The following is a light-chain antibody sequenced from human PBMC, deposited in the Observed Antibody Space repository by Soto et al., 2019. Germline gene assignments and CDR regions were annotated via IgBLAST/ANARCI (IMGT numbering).Light chain of an antibody. CDR2: AAS. Sequence: DIQMTQSPSSLSASVGDRVTITCQASQDITNFLNWYQQKSGKAPKLLIYAASNLETGVPSRFSGGGSGTDFTSTISSLQPEDIATYYCQQYDLFPWTFGQGTKVEIK. V-gene: IGKV1-33*01. CDR1: QDITNF. J-gene: IGKJ1*01. CDR3: QQYDLFPWT.